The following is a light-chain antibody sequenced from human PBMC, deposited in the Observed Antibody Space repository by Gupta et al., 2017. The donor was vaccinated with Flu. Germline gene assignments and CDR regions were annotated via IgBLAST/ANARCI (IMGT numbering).Light chain of an antibody. J-gene: IGLJ1*01. CDR1: YSNIGTTY. CDR2: RNN. V-gene: IGLV1-47*01. CDR3: AAWDDRLSGYV. Sequence: QSVLTQPLSASGTPGQRVIIACSGRYSNIGTTYVYWYQQHPGTAPKLLIYRNNQRPSGVPGRFSASKSGTSASLAISGLRSEDEADYYCAAWDDRLSGYVFGTGTKVTVL.